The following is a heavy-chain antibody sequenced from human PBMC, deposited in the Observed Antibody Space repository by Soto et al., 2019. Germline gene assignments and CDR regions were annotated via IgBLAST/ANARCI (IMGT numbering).Heavy chain of an antibody. CDR1: GGTFSRYA. CDR3: ARDNAKYSISFSWFDP. D-gene: IGHD6-6*01. V-gene: IGHV1-69*13. Sequence: SVKVSCKASGGTFSRYALSWVRQAPGQGPEWMGGIVPMFGTANYAQKFQGRVTITADESTSTAYMELSSLRSEDTAVYYCARDNAKYSISFSWFDPWGQGTLVTVSS. CDR2: IVPMFGTA. J-gene: IGHJ5*02.